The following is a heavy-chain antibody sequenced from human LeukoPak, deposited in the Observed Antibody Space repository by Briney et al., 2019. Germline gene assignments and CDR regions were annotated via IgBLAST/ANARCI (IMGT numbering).Heavy chain of an antibody. J-gene: IGHJ4*02. D-gene: IGHD3-3*01. CDR3: VASRWSGALDF. CDR1: SIRFADHW. CDR2: SDRDGVVR. Sequence: GGSLRLSCVGSSIRFADHWMLWVRQVPGKPPAWVARSDRDGVVREYAGSVKGRFTIPRDNARNTIHLEMNRLKVEDTAIYYCVASRWSGALDFWGQGSLVTVSS. V-gene: IGHV3-74*01.